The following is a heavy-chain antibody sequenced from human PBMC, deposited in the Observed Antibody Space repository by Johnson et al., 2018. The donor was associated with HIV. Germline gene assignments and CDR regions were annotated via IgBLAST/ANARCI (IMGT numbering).Heavy chain of an antibody. CDR1: GFTFSNAW. Sequence: VQLVESGGGLVKPGGSLRLSCAASGFTFSNAWMSWVRQAPGKGLEWVGRIKSKTDGGTTDYAAPVKGRFTISRDDSKNTLYLQMNSLKTEDTAVYYCTTAERGWTGLGAFEIWGQGTKVTVSS. J-gene: IGHJ3*02. CDR3: TTAERGWTGLGAFEI. D-gene: IGHD3/OR15-3a*01. V-gene: IGHV3-15*01. CDR2: IKSKTDGGTT.